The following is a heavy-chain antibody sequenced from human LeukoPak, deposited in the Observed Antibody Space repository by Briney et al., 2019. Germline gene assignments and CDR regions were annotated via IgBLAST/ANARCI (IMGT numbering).Heavy chain of an antibody. D-gene: IGHD3-9*01. CDR3: ARDQYYDILTGPLSGNYYYGMDV. V-gene: IGHV3-48*03. CDR1: GFTFSSYE. CDR2: ISSSGSTI. J-gene: IGHJ6*04. Sequence: GGSLRLSCAASGFTFSSYEMNWVRQAPGKGLEWVSYISSSGSTIYYADSVKGRFTISRDNAKSSLYLQMNSLRAEDTAVYYCARDQYYDILTGPLSGNYYYGMDVWGKATTVTVSS.